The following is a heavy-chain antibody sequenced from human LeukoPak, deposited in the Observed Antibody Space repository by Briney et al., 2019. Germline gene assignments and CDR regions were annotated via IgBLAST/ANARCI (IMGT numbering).Heavy chain of an antibody. J-gene: IGHJ4*02. Sequence: GGPLRLSCTASGFTLGSHDMHGVRQIPGQGLEWVAAVSSGFHAFFADSVQGRFTVSREDARNSLYLQMNSLRAGDTAVYYCVREARGYHYTYFDYWGQGTLVTVSS. CDR1: GFTLGSHD. CDR3: VREARGYHYTYFDY. V-gene: IGHV3-13*01. CDR2: VSSGFHA. D-gene: IGHD5-18*01.